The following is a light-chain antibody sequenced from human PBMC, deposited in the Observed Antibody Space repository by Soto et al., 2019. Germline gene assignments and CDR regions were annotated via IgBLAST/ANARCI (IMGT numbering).Light chain of an antibody. Sequence: DIEMTQSPSTLSASVGDRVTITCRATQSLNIWLAWYQQKPGKAPKLLISKASSLESGVPSRFSGSGSGTDFTLTISSLQPEDFATYYCQQSFTTPRTFGQGTKLDVK. CDR2: KAS. J-gene: IGKJ2*01. V-gene: IGKV1-5*03. CDR1: QSLNIW. CDR3: QQSFTTPRT.